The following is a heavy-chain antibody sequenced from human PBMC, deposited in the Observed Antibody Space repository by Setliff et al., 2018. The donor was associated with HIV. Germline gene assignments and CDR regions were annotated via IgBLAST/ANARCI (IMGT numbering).Heavy chain of an antibody. Sequence: SETLSLTCTVSGDSITSSDPCWGWIRQPPGKGLEWIGSVYYSGSTYYNPSLKSRVIISLDTSKKQVSLKVTSVTAADTALYYCARNLDTSANYFTPFFDYWGQATLVTVSS. D-gene: IGHD3-22*01. V-gene: IGHV4-39*07. CDR3: ARNLDTSANYFTPFFDY. CDR2: VYYSGST. CDR1: GDSITSSDPC. J-gene: IGHJ4*02.